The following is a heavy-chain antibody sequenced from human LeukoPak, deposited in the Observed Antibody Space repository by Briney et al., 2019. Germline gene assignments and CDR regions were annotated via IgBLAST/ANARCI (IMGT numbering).Heavy chain of an antibody. Sequence: SETLSLTCAVSGYSISSGYHWGWIRQRPGKGLEWIGSIYHSGSTYYNPSLKSRVTISVDTSKNHFSLKLSFVTAADTAVYYCARGGLTDHFDYWGQGTLVTVSS. CDR2: IYHSGST. CDR1: GYSISSGYH. CDR3: ARGGLTDHFDY. V-gene: IGHV4-38-2*01. J-gene: IGHJ4*02. D-gene: IGHD4/OR15-4a*01.